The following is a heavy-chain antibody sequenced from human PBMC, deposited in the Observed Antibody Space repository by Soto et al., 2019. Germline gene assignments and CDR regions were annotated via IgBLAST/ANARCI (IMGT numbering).Heavy chain of an antibody. CDR2: ITYSGMT. CDR3: ARDLGIAVAPRGAFDI. CDR1: GDSIKSGSVY. D-gene: IGHD6-19*01. V-gene: IGHV4-31*03. Sequence: SETLSLTCSVNGDSIKSGSVYWSWIRQSPGNGLEYIGYITYSGMTFQNPSLKRRVTMSLDTSKNQFSLNLNSVTAADTAVYYCARDLGIAVAPRGAFDIWGQGTMVTVSS. J-gene: IGHJ3*02.